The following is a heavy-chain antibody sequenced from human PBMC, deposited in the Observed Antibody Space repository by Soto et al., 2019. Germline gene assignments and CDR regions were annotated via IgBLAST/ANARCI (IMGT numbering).Heavy chain of an antibody. J-gene: IGHJ4*02. V-gene: IGHV3-23*01. Sequence: EVQLLESGGGSVQPGGSLRLSCAASGFTFSSYTMPWVRRPPGKGLEWVSSISGSGGTAYYADSVKGRFSISRDSLVNTLYLQMNSLGAEDTAVYYCATVRGRNWDFEYWGQGTLVTVSP. CDR1: GFTFSSYT. CDR2: ISGSGGTA. CDR3: ATVRGRNWDFEY. D-gene: IGHD7-27*01.